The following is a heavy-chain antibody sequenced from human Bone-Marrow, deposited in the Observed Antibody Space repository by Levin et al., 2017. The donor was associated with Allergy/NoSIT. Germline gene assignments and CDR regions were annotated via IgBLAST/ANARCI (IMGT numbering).Heavy chain of an antibody. Sequence: GESLKISCAASGFTLSNYWMYWVRQAPGKGLVWVARLKSNGIDTTYADSVKGRFTISRDNFKNTLYLQMNSLGGEDTAMYFCARGKSDFWRGLDYWGQGILVTVSS. CDR3: ARGKSDFWRGLDY. CDR2: LKSNGIDT. J-gene: IGHJ4*02. D-gene: IGHD3-3*01. CDR1: GFTLSNYW. V-gene: IGHV3-74*01.